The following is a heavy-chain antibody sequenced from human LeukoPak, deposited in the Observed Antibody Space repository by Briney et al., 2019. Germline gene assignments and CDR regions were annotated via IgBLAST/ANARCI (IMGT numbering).Heavy chain of an antibody. CDR2: TRLDGSIK. CDR1: GFIFSDYG. V-gene: IGHV3-33*01. D-gene: IGHD1-1*01. J-gene: IGHJ4*02. CDR3: ARWGGTRQYYFDY. Sequence: HPGRSLRLSCAVSGFIFSDYGFHWVRQAPGKGLEWVAVTRLDGSIKQYADSVKGRFTISRDDSKNTLYLQMNFLKSEDTAVYYCARWGGTRQYYFDYWGQGTLVTVSS.